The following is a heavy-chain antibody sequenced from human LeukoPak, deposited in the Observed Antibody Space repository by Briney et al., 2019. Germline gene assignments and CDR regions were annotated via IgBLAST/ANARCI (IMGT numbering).Heavy chain of an antibody. CDR1: GFTFSSYS. J-gene: IGHJ5*02. Sequence: GGSLRLSCAASGFTFSSYSMNWVRQAPGKGPQWVSYISGSTTTIYYADSVRGRFTISRDNAKNSLYLQMNSLRDEDTAVYYCARDASGYTSGSGWFDPWGRGTLVTVSS. V-gene: IGHV3-48*02. D-gene: IGHD5-18*01. CDR3: ARDASGYTSGSGWFDP. CDR2: ISGSTTTI.